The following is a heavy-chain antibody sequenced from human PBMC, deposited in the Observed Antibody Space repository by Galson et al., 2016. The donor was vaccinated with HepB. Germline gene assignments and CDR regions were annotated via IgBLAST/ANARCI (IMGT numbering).Heavy chain of an antibody. CDR2: IIPMYGTP. CDR1: GGTFRNYA. Sequence: SCKASGGTFRNYAISWVRQAPGQGLEWMGGIIPMYGTPNYAQKFQGRVTISADEFTSTAYMELSSLRSEDTAMYYCARGGDTSGWYEILLWGQGTLVTVSS. D-gene: IGHD6-19*01. V-gene: IGHV1-69*01. CDR3: ARGGDTSGWYEILL. J-gene: IGHJ1*01.